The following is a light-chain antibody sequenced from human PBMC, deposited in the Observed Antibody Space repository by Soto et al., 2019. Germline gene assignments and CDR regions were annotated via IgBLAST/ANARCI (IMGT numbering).Light chain of an antibody. V-gene: IGKV3-15*01. CDR2: GAS. CDR3: QQYNDWWT. Sequence: EIVMAQSPDTLSVSLGQRASLSCKASQTVGINLALYQHRPCQAPRPLIYGASTRATGIPTRFSGSRSGTEFTLTISSLKSEDFAVYDCQQYNDWWTFGQGTKVDIK. J-gene: IGKJ1*01. CDR1: QTVGIN.